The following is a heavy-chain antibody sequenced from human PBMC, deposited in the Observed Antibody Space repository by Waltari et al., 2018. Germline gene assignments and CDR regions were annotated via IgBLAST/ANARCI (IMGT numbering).Heavy chain of an antibody. Sequence: QVQLQESGPGLVKPSETLSLTCTVSGGSISSYYWSCIRQPPGKGLEWIGYIYYSGSTNYNPSLKSRVTISVDTSKNQFSLKLSSVTAADTAVYYCAREGDGFDYNWFDPWGQGTLVTVSS. CDR3: AREGDGFDYNWFDP. D-gene: IGHD2-2*03. CDR2: IYYSGST. CDR1: GGSISSYY. J-gene: IGHJ5*02. V-gene: IGHV4-59*01.